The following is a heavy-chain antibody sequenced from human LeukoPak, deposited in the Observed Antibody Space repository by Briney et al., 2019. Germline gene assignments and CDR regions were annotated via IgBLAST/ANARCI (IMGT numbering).Heavy chain of an antibody. Sequence: TLSLTCTVSGGSISSGGYYWSRIRQHPGKGLEWIGYIYYSGSTYYNPSLKSRVTISVDTSKNQFSLKLSSVTAADTAVYYCARYYYGSGSYENWFDPWGQGTLVPVSS. CDR3: ARYYYGSGSYENWFDP. V-gene: IGHV4-31*03. J-gene: IGHJ5*02. CDR1: GGSISSGGYY. CDR2: IYYSGST. D-gene: IGHD3-10*01.